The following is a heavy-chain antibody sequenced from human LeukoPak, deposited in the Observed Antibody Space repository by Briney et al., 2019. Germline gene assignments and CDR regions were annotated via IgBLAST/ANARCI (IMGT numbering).Heavy chain of an antibody. CDR1: GFTFSDYW. Sequence: GGSLRLSCAASGFTFSDYWMTWVRQAPGKGLEWGAHIKQDGSERYYGDSVKGRFTISRDNAKNLVYLQMNSLGAEDTAVYYCARGWNYAFRFDYWGQGTQVTVSS. D-gene: IGHD1-7*01. CDR2: IKQDGSER. J-gene: IGHJ4*02. V-gene: IGHV3-7*01. CDR3: ARGWNYAFRFDY.